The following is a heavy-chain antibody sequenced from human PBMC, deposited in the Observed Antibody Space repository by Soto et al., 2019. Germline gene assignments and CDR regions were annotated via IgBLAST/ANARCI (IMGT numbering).Heavy chain of an antibody. CDR3: ARAVAAAGYYCYYYYYMDV. CDR1: GFTFSDYY. CDR2: ISSSGSTI. J-gene: IGHJ6*03. D-gene: IGHD6-13*01. V-gene: IGHV3-11*01. Sequence: QVQLVESGGVLVKPGGSLRLSCAASGFTFSDYYMSWIRQAPGKGLEWVSYISSSGSTIYYTDSVKGRFTISRDNAKNSLYLQMNSLRAEARAVYYGARAVAAAGYYCYYYYYMDVWGTGTTVTVSS.